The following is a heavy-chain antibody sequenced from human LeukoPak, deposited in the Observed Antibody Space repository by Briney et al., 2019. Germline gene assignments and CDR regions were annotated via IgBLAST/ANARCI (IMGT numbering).Heavy chain of an antibody. CDR1: GGSISSGGYY. Sequence: SQTLSLTCTVSGGSISSGGYYWSWIRQPPGKGLEWIGYIYHSGSTYYNPSLKSRVTISVDTSKNQFSLKLSSVTAADTAVYYCASFGDMWGESGTFDYWGQGTLVTVSS. D-gene: IGHD3-16*01. J-gene: IGHJ4*02. V-gene: IGHV4-30-2*02. CDR3: ASFGDMWGESGTFDY. CDR2: IYHSGST.